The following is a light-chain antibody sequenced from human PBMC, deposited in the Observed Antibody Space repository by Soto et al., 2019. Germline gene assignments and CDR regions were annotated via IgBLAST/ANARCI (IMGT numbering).Light chain of an antibody. J-gene: IGLJ1*01. CDR1: SSDVGGHNY. CDR2: DVS. CDR3: SSYTSSRV. V-gene: IGLV2-14*03. Sequence: QSALTQPASVSGSPGQSITISCTGTSSDVGGHNYVSWYQHHPGKAPKLMIYDVSNRPSGVSNRFSGSKSGNTASLTISGLEAEDEADYCCSSYTSSRVFGTGTKLTVL.